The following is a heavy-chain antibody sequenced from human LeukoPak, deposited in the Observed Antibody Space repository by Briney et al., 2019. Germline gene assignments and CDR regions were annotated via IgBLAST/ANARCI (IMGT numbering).Heavy chain of an antibody. J-gene: IGHJ4*02. Sequence: GGSLRLSCAASGFTFSNYGMHWVRQAPGKGLEWVACIRYDGSNKYYADSVKGRFTVSRDNSQNTIYLHMNSLRAEDTAVYYCTGGTEYSGYGGYWGQGTLVTVSS. D-gene: IGHD6-25*01. CDR3: TGGTEYSGYGGY. V-gene: IGHV3-30*02. CDR1: GFTFSNYG. CDR2: IRYDGSNK.